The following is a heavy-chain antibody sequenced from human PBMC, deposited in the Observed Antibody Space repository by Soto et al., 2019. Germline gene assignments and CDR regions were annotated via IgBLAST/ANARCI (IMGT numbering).Heavy chain of an antibody. J-gene: IGHJ2*01. Sequence: EVQLVESGGGLVQPGGSLRLSCAASGFTFSSYSMNWVRQAPGKGLEWVSYISSSSSTIYYADSVKGQFTISRDNAKNSLYLQMNSLRDEDTAVYYCARDRGGYYYVDYFDLWGRGTLVTVSS. CDR2: ISSSSSTI. D-gene: IGHD3-22*01. CDR3: ARDRGGYYYVDYFDL. V-gene: IGHV3-48*02. CDR1: GFTFSSYS.